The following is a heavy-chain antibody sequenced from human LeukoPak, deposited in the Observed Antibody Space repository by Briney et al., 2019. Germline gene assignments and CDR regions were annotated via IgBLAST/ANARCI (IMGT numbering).Heavy chain of an antibody. Sequence: GGSLRLSCTVSGFTVSTNSMSWVRQTPGKGLEWVSFIYSDNTHYSDSVKGRFTISRDNSKNTLYLQMNSLRAEDTAVYYCARRAGAYSHPYDYWGQGTLVTVSS. CDR1: GFTVSTNS. CDR3: ARRAGAYSHPYDY. V-gene: IGHV3-53*01. CDR2: IYSDNT. J-gene: IGHJ4*02. D-gene: IGHD4/OR15-4a*01.